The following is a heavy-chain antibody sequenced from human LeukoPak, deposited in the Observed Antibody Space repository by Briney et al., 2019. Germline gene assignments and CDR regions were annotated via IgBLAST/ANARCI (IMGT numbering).Heavy chain of an antibody. D-gene: IGHD3-10*01. CDR3: ARASSGSGGGAFDI. Sequence: GESLTISCKASGYSFTSYWIGWVRQMPGKGLEWMAIIYPGDSDTRYSPSFQGQVIFSVDKSITTAYVQWSSLKASDTAMYYCARASSGSGGGAFDIWGQGTMVTVSS. CDR1: GYSFTSYW. J-gene: IGHJ3*02. CDR2: IYPGDSDT. V-gene: IGHV5-51*03.